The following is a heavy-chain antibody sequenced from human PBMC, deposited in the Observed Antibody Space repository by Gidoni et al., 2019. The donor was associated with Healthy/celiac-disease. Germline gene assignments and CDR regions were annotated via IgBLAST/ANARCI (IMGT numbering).Heavy chain of an antibody. Sequence: QVQLVESGGGVVQPGRSLRLSCAASGFTFSSYGMHWVRQAPGQGVEWVAVIWYDGSNKYYADSVKGRFTISRENSKNTLYLQMNSLRAEDTAVYYCARGNLKGAHFDYWGQGTLVTVSS. J-gene: IGHJ4*02. D-gene: IGHD3-16*01. CDR2: IWYDGSNK. CDR3: ARGNLKGAHFDY. V-gene: IGHV3-33*01. CDR1: GFTFSSYG.